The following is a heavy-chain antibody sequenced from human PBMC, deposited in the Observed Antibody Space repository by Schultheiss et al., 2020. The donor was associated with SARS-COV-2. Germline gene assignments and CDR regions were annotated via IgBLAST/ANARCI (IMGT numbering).Heavy chain of an antibody. Sequence: ASVKVSCKASGGTFSSYAISWVRQAPGQGLEWMGRINPNSGGTNYAQKFQGWVTMTRDTSISTAYMELSRLRSDDTAVYYCARDVAGTDYWGQGTLVTVSS. CDR1: GGTFSSYA. CDR2: INPNSGGT. V-gene: IGHV1-2*04. CDR3: ARDVAGTDY. D-gene: IGHD6-13*01. J-gene: IGHJ4*02.